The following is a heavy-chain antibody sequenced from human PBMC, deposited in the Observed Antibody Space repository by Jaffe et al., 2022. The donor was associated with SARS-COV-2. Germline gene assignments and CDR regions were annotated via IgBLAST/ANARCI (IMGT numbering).Heavy chain of an antibody. J-gene: IGHJ4*02. CDR3: ANLEGYCSGGSCSPGKYYFDY. CDR2: ISYDGSNK. D-gene: IGHD2-15*01. V-gene: IGHV3-30*18. Sequence: QVQLVESGGGVVQPGRSLRLSCAASGFTFSSYGMHWVRQAPGKGLEWVAVISYDGSNKYYADSVKGRFTISRDNSKNTLYLQMNSLRAEDTAVYYCANLEGYCSGGSCSPGKYYFDYWGQGTLVTVSS. CDR1: GFTFSSYG.